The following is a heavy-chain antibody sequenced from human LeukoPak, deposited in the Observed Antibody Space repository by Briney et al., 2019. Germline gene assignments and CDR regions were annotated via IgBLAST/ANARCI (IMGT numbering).Heavy chain of an antibody. CDR1: GFTFSSYD. J-gene: IGHJ3*02. V-gene: IGHV3-30*03. CDR2: VSYDGSNE. Sequence: GRSLRLSCAASGFTFSSYDMHWVRQARGKGLEWVAVVSYDGSNEYYADSVRGRFTISRDNSKNTLYLQMNSLRAEDTAVYYCARDFCSGGSCYPDAFDIWGQGTMVTVSS. D-gene: IGHD2-15*01. CDR3: ARDFCSGGSCYPDAFDI.